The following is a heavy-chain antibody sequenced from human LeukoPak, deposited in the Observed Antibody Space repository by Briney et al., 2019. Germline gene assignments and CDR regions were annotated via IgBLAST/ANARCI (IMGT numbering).Heavy chain of an antibody. CDR2: INSDGGST. D-gene: IGHD5-12*01. Sequence: PGGSLRLSCAASGFTFSSYWMHWVRQAPGKGLVWVSRINSDGGSTTYADSVKGRFTISRDNSKNTLYLQMNSLRAEDTAVYYCAKDAKGYSGYDAFSYYFDYWGQGTLVTVSS. V-gene: IGHV3-74*01. J-gene: IGHJ4*02. CDR3: AKDAKGYSGYDAFSYYFDY. CDR1: GFTFSSYW.